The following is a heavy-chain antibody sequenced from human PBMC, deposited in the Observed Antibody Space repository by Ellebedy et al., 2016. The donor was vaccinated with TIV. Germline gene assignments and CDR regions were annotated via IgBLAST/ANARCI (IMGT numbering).Heavy chain of an antibody. D-gene: IGHD1-26*01. Sequence: GESLKISCAASGFTFSSYSMNWVRQAPGKGLEWVSSISSSSSYIYYADSVKGRFTISRDNAKNSLYLQMNSLRAEDTAVYYCARDRVGARGLLDYWGQGTLVTVSS. CDR1: GFTFSSYS. CDR2: ISSSSSYI. V-gene: IGHV3-21*01. CDR3: ARDRVGARGLLDY. J-gene: IGHJ4*02.